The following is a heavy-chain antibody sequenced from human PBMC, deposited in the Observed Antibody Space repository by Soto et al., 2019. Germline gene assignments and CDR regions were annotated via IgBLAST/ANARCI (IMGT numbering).Heavy chain of an antibody. CDR3: ARDGAYTQLRYFDWLLGSIFDY. CDR1: GFTFSSYW. J-gene: IGHJ4*02. CDR2: IKQDGSEK. Sequence: RGSLRLSCAASGFTFSSYWMSWVRQAPGKGLEWVANIKQDGSEKYYVDSVKGRFTISRDNAKNSLYLQMNSLRAEDTAVYYCARDGAYTQLRYFDWLLGSIFDYWGQGTLVTVSS. D-gene: IGHD3-9*01. V-gene: IGHV3-7*01.